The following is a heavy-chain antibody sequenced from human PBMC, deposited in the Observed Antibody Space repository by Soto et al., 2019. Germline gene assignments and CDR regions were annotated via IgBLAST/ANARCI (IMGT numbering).Heavy chain of an antibody. CDR3: ASWRGAAAGTPNYFDY. D-gene: IGHD6-13*01. CDR1: GYTFTSYG. J-gene: IGHJ4*02. Sequence: GASVKVSCKASGYTFTSYGISWVRQAPGQGLEWMGWISAYNGNTNYAQKLQGRVTMTTDTSTSTAYMELRSLRSDDTAVYYCASWRGAAAGTPNYFDYWGQGPLVTVSS. CDR2: ISAYNGNT. V-gene: IGHV1-18*04.